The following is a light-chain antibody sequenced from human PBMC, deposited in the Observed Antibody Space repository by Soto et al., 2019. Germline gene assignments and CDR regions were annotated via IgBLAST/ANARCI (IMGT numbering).Light chain of an antibody. CDR3: QQAYTPPLT. Sequence: DPQMTQSPASLSASLGDRVTISCRPSQDIDIDLNWYQQTPGQPPKLLIFSSFNLHSGVPSRFSGGKTGSEFTLTITDLHPEDFATYFCQQAYTPPLTFGGGTKVE. CDR2: SSF. CDR1: QDIDID. J-gene: IGKJ4*01. V-gene: IGKV1-39*01.